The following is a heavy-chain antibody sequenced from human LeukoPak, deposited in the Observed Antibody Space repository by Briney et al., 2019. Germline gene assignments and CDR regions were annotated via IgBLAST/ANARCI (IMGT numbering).Heavy chain of an antibody. Sequence: SETLSLTCTVSGGSISSGGYYWSWIRQHPGKGLEWIGYIYYSGSTYYNPSLKSRVTISVDTSKNQFSLKLSFVTAADTAVYYCARGVSSSSFELDYWGQGTLVTVSS. D-gene: IGHD6-6*01. CDR2: IYYSGST. CDR3: ARGVSSSSFELDY. CDR1: GGSISSGGYY. J-gene: IGHJ4*02. V-gene: IGHV4-31*03.